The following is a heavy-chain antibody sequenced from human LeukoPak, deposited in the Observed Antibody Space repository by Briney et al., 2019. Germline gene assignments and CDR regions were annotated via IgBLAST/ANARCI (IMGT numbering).Heavy chain of an antibody. CDR2: IYYSGST. CDR3: ALGYCGGGSCYAREYFQH. J-gene: IGHJ1*01. Sequence: SETLSLTCTVSGGSISGYYWTWIRQHPGKGLEWIGYIYYSGSTYYNPSLKSRVTISVDTSKNQFSLRLSSVTAADTAVYYCALGYCGGGSCYAREYFQHWGQGTLVTVSS. V-gene: IGHV4-59*06. CDR1: GGSISGYY. D-gene: IGHD2-15*01.